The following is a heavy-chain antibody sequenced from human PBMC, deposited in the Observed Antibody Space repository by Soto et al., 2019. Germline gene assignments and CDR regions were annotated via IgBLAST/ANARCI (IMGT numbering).Heavy chain of an antibody. J-gene: IGHJ4*02. CDR1: GYTFTSYG. Sequence: ASVKVSCKASGYTFTSYGISWVRQAPGQGLEWMGIINPCGGSTNYAQKFQGRVTMTRDTSTSTVYMELSSLRSEDTAVYYCARAQGPTVTRAWDDYWGQGTLVTVSS. CDR2: INPCGGST. CDR3: ARAQGPTVTRAWDDY. D-gene: IGHD4-17*01. V-gene: IGHV1-46*03.